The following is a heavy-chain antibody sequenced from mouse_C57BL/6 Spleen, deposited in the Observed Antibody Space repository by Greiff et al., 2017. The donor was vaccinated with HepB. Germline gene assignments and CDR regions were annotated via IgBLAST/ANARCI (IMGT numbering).Heavy chain of an antibody. CDR2: INPNNGGT. CDR3: ARRRVLWSLYWYFDV. CDR1: GYTFTDYY. J-gene: IGHJ1*03. Sequence: EVQLQQSGPELVKPGASVKISCKASGYTFTDYYMNWVKQSHGKSLEWIGDINPNNGGTSYNQKFKGKATLTVDKSSSTAYMELRSLTSEDSAVYYCARRRVLWSLYWYFDVWGTGTTVTVSS. V-gene: IGHV1-26*01. D-gene: IGHD1-1*02.